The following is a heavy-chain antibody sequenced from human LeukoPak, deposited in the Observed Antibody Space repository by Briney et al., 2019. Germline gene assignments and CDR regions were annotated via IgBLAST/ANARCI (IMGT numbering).Heavy chain of an antibody. J-gene: IGHJ4*02. Sequence: GRSLRLSCTASGFTFGDYAMTWVRQAPGKGLEWVGLIRNKANGGTTEYAASVKGRFSISIDESRSIAHLQMNGLQTEDTAIYYCTRNAWRLDYWGQGTLVTVSS. CDR2: IRNKANGGTT. D-gene: IGHD5-24*01. CDR3: TRNAWRLDY. CDR1: GFTFGDYA. V-gene: IGHV3-49*04.